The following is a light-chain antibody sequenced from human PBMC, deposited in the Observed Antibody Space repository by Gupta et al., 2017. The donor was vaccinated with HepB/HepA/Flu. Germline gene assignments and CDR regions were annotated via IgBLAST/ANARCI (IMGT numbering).Light chain of an antibody. CDR2: EVN. Sequence: QSALTQPPSASGSPGQSVTISCTGTSSDVGAYNYVTWYQQHPGKAPILMIYEVNKRPSGVPDRFSGSKSGNTASLTVSGLQSEDEADYYCSSYAGSNNLVFGGGTKLTVL. V-gene: IGLV2-8*01. CDR1: SSDVGAYNY. J-gene: IGLJ2*01. CDR3: SSYAGSNNLV.